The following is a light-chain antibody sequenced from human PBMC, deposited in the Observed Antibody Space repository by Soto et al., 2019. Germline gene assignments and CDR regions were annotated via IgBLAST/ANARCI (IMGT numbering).Light chain of an antibody. CDR3: FSYTSSGSYV. CDR2: EVS. J-gene: IGLJ1*01. CDR1: SRDVGNYKY. Sequence: QSALAQPASVSGSPGQSITISCTGTSRDVGNYKYVSWYQQHPGTAPKLMIYEVSNRPSGVSNRFSGSKSGNTASLTISGLQAEDETYYYCFSYTSSGSYVFGTGTKVTVL. V-gene: IGLV2-14*01.